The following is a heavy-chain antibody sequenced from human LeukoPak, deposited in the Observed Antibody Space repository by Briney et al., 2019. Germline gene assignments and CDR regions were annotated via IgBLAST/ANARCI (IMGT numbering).Heavy chain of an antibody. D-gene: IGHD3-10*01. CDR2: IYTTGST. CDR3: ARVSFGSGYYNYMDV. V-gene: IGHV4-61*02. CDR1: GGSISSGSYY. Sequence: RSSETLSLTCTVSGGSISSGSYYWSWLRQPAGKGLEWTGRIYTTGSTNYNPSLKSRVTISVDTSKNQFSLKLSSVTAADTAVYYCARVSFGSGYYNYMDVWGKGTTVTVSS. J-gene: IGHJ6*03.